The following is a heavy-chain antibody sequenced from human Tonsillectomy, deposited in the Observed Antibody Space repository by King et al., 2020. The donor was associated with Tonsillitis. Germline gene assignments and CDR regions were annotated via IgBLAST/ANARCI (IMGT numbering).Heavy chain of an antibody. D-gene: IGHD4-17*01. CDR2: IYPGDSDT. CDR1: GYIFSNHW. Sequence: QLVQSGAEVKKPGESLKISCKGSGYIFSNHWIAWVRQLPGKGLEWMGIIYPGDSDTRYSPSFQGQITISADKSISTAYLQWNSLEASDTAMFYCVRHWSHGDGWGQGTQVTVSS. V-gene: IGHV5-51*01. J-gene: IGHJ4*02. CDR3: VRHWSHGDG.